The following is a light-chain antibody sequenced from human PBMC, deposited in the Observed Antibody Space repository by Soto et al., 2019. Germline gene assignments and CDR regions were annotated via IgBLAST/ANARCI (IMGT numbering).Light chain of an antibody. Sequence: VLTQSPGTLSLSPGERATLSCRASQSVSRYLVWYQQKPGQAPRLLIYGASSRASDIPDRFSGSGSSTDFTLTINRLGPEDSAVYYCQQFDTSPYTFGQGTKLEIK. J-gene: IGKJ2*01. V-gene: IGKV3-20*01. CDR3: QQFDTSPYT. CDR2: GAS. CDR1: QSVSRY.